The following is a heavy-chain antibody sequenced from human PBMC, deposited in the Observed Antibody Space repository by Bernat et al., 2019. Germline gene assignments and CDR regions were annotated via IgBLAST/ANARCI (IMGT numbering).Heavy chain of an antibody. CDR2: IKQDGSEK. V-gene: IGHV3-7*01. J-gene: IGHJ5*02. CDR3: ARACQRAMVQGVSQLDP. Sequence: EVQLVESGGGLVQPGGSLRLSCAASGFTFSSYWMSWVRQAPGKGLEWVANIKQDGSEKYYVDSVKGRFTISRDNAKNSLYLQMNSLRAEDTAVYYCARACQRAMVQGVSQLDPWGQGTLVTVSS. CDR1: GFTFSSYW. D-gene: IGHD3-10*01.